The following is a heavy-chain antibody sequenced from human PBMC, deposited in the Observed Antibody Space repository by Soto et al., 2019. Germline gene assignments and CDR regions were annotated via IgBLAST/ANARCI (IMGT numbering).Heavy chain of an antibody. J-gene: IGHJ6*02. CDR1: GFTFSSDA. CDR3: AKGAHTNYFYYGMDV. D-gene: IGHD3-16*01. V-gene: IGHV3-23*01. CDR2: ISGSGGST. Sequence: GGSLRLSCAASGFTFSSDAMSWVRQAPGKGLEWVSAISGSGGSTYYADSVKGRFTISRDNSKNTLYLQMNSLRDEDTAVYYCAKGAHTNYFYYGMDVWGQGTTVTVAS.